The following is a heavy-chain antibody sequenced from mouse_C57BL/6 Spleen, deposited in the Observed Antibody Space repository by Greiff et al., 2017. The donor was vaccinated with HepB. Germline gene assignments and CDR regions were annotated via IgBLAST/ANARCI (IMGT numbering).Heavy chain of an antibody. V-gene: IGHV1-26*01. CDR1: GYTFTDYY. J-gene: IGHJ4*01. D-gene: IGHD2-2*01. CDR2: INPNNGGT. CDR3: ARENGYGDGMDY. Sequence: EVQLQQSGPELVKPGASVKISCKASGYTFTDYYMNWVKQSHGKSLEWIGDINPNNGGTSYNQKVKGKATLTVDKSSSTAYMELRSLTSEDSAVYYCARENGYGDGMDYWGQGTSVTVSS.